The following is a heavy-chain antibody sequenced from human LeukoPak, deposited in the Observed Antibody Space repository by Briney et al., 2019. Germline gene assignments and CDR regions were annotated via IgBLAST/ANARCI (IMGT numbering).Heavy chain of an antibody. Sequence: GESLKISCKGSGYRFTNYWIGWVRQMPGKGLEWMGIIYPGDSDTRYSPSFQGQVTISADKSISTAYLQWSSLKASDTAMYYCARLRSLQTTWFAFDIWGQGTMVTVSS. J-gene: IGHJ3*02. V-gene: IGHV5-51*01. CDR1: GYRFTNYW. CDR3: ARLRSLQTTWFAFDI. CDR2: IYPGDSDT. D-gene: IGHD1-7*01.